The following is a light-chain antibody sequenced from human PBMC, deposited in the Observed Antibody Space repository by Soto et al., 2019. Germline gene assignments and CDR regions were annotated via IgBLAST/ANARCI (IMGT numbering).Light chain of an antibody. J-gene: IGKJ2*01. CDR3: QQRSNWL. CDR2: GAS. Sequence: EIVLTQSLGTLSLSPGERATLSCRASQSVSSNYLAWYQQKPGQAPRLLIYGASNRATGIPDRFSGSGSGTNFTLTISSLEPEDFAVYYCQQRSNWLFGQGTKLEIK. V-gene: IGKV3D-20*02. CDR1: QSVSSNY.